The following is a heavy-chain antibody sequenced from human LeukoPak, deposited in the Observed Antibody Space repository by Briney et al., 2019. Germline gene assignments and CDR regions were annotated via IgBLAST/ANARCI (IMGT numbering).Heavy chain of an antibody. CDR2: ISGSGGST. V-gene: IGHV3-23*01. CDR3: AKDRHPARTDGYYFDY. J-gene: IGHJ4*02. CDR1: GFTFSSYA. Sequence: GGSLRLSCAASGFTFSSYAMSWVRQAPGKGLEWVSAISGSGGSTYYADSVKGRFTISRDNSKNTLYLQMNSLRAEDTAVYYCAKDRHPARTDGYYFDYWGQGTLVTVSS. D-gene: IGHD1-14*01.